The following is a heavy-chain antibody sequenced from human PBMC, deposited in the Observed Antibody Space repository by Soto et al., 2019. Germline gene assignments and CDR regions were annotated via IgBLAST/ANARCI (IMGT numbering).Heavy chain of an antibody. CDR2: ISSSGSTI. Sequence: EVQLVESGGGLVQPGGSLRLSCAASGFTFSSYEMNWVRQAPGKGLEWVSYISSSGSTIYYADSVKGRFTISRDNAKNSLYLQMNSLRAEDTAVYYCASLVRGYSGYDPDYWGQGTLVTVSS. D-gene: IGHD5-12*01. J-gene: IGHJ4*02. V-gene: IGHV3-48*03. CDR1: GFTFSSYE. CDR3: ASLVRGYSGYDPDY.